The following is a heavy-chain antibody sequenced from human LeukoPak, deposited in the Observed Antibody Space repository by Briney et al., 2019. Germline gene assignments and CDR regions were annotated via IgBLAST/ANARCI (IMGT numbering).Heavy chain of an antibody. CDR1: GGSFSGYS. V-gene: IGHV4-34*01. CDR3: ARGVDYYGV. D-gene: IGHD3-10*01. CDR2: INHSGGT. Sequence: SETLSLTCAVYGGSFSGYSWNWIRQPPVKGLEWMGEINHSGGTNYNPSLKSRVTISVDTSKKQFSLKLSSVTAADTAVYYCARGVDYYGVWGQGTLVTVSS. J-gene: IGHJ4*02.